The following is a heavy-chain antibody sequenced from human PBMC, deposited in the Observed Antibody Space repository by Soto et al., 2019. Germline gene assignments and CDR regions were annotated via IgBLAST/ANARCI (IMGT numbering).Heavy chain of an antibody. CDR3: ARRAIAAAGNFDY. D-gene: IGHD6-13*01. V-gene: IGHV4-39*07. Sequence: SETLSLTCTVSGGSISSSSYYWGWIRQPPGKGLEWIGSIYHSGSTNYNPSLKSRVTISVDKSKNQFSLKLSSVTAADTAVYYCARRAIAAAGNFDYWGQGTLVTVSS. CDR2: IYHSGST. J-gene: IGHJ4*02. CDR1: GGSISSSSYY.